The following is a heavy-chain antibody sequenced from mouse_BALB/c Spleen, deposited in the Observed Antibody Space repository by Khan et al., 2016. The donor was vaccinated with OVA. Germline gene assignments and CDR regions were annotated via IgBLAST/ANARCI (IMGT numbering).Heavy chain of an antibody. D-gene: IGHD1-2*01. CDR3: ARTARIKY. CDR1: GYSITRGYG. Sequence: EVKLLESGPGLVKPSQSLSLTCPVTGYSITRGYGWNWIRQFPGNKLEWMGYISYSGSTNYNPSLQSRISITRDTSKNQFFLQLNSVTTEDTATYYCARTARIKYWGQGTTVTVSA. V-gene: IGHV3-2*02. CDR2: ISYSGST. J-gene: IGHJ2*01.